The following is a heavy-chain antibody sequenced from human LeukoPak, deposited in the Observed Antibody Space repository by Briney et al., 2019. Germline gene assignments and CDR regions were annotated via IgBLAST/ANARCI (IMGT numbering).Heavy chain of an antibody. CDR2: IYYSGST. CDR3: ARVRKGYFDWLLFDY. D-gene: IGHD3-9*01. CDR1: GGSISSYY. Sequence: SETLSLTCTVSGGSISSYYWSWIRQPPGKGLEWIGCIYYSGSTNYNPSLKSRVTISVDTSKNQFSLKLSSVTAADTAVYYCARVRKGYFDWLLFDYWGQGTLVTVSS. V-gene: IGHV4-59*01. J-gene: IGHJ4*02.